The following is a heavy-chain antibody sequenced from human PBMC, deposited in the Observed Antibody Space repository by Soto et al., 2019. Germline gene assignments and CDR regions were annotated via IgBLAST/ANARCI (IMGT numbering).Heavy chain of an antibody. CDR1: GFSLSISGEG. Sequence: QITLKKSGPTLVKPTKTLTLTRTFSGFSLSISGEGVGWILQPPGKALEWLALIYWNDEEHYSPSLKSRLTITKDTTKYQVELVKTNMDPVDTATYHCARLVYRDGGRIVDAWGQGTLVTVSS. V-gene: IGHV2-5*01. J-gene: IGHJ5*02. CDR2: IYWNDEE. CDR3: ARLVYRDGGRIVDA. D-gene: IGHD3-16*01.